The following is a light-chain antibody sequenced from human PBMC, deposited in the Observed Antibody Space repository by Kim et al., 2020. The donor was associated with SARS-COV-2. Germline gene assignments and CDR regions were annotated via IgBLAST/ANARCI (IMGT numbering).Light chain of an antibody. J-gene: IGLJ3*02. Sequence: QSALTQPASVSGSLGQSITMSCTGTSSDVGGYDYVSWHQQHPGKAPKLIIYDVSKWPSGFSNRFSGSKSGNTASLTISGLQAEDEADYYCSSYTSSSTWVFGGGTKLTVL. CDR1: SSDVGGYDY. CDR2: DVS. CDR3: SSYTSSSTWV. V-gene: IGLV2-14*01.